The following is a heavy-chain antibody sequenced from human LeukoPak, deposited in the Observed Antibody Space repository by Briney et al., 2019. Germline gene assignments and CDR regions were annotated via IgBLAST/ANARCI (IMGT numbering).Heavy chain of an antibody. CDR3: ARASASYFDY. CDR1: GFGFEHYG. V-gene: IGHV3-30*03. J-gene: IGHJ4*02. CDR2: ISYDGSNK. Sequence: PGGSLRLSCVASGFGFEHYGMHWVRQAPGKGLGWVAVISYDGSNKYYAESVKGRFTISRDNSKNTLYLQMNSMRAEDTGVYYCARASASYFDYWGQGTLVTVSS.